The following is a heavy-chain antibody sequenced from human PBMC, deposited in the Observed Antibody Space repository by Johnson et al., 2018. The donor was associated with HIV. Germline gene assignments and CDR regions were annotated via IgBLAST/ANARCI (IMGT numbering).Heavy chain of an antibody. CDR3: ARERSTYYNFWSGPQGQDAFDI. D-gene: IGHD3-3*01. CDR1: GFTFDDYG. Sequence: VQLVESGGGVVRPGGSLRLSCATSGFTFDDYGMSWVRQAPGKGLEWVSGIYSGGSTYYADSVKGRFTISRDSSKNTVYLQMNNLRAEDTAVYYCARERSTYYNFWSGPQGQDAFDIWGQGTMVTISS. CDR2: IYSGGST. V-gene: IGHV3-66*01. J-gene: IGHJ3*02.